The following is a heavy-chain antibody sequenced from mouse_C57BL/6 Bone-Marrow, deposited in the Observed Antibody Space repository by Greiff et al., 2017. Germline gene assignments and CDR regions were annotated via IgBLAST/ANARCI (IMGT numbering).Heavy chain of an antibody. J-gene: IGHJ4*01. V-gene: IGHV1-55*01. Sequence: QVQLQQPGAELVKPGASVKMSCKASGYTFTSYWITWVKQRPGQGLEWIGDIYPGSGSTNYNEKFKSKATLTVDTSSSTAYMQLSSLTSEDSSVSYCAREGYGSSFYAMDYWGQGTSVTVSS. CDR1: GYTFTSYW. D-gene: IGHD1-1*01. CDR2: IYPGSGST. CDR3: AREGYGSSFYAMDY.